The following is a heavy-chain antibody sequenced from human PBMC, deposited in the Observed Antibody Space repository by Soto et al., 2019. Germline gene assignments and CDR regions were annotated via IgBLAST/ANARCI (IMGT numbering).Heavy chain of an antibody. CDR1: GFTFNIYA. Sequence: EVQLLESGGDLIQPGGSLRISCAASGFTFNIYAMTWVRQAPGKGLEWVSAISRYGDFTYYADSVEGRFTISRDNSKNRLYLQMNSLRAEDTAVYYFAKDRYLDHDSRGYLFDNWGQGTLVTVPS. J-gene: IGHJ4*02. CDR2: ISRYGDFT. CDR3: AKDRYLDHDSRGYLFDN. V-gene: IGHV3-23*01. D-gene: IGHD3-22*01.